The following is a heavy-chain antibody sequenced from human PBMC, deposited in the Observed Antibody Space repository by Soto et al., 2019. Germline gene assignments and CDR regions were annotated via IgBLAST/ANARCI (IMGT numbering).Heavy chain of an antibody. CDR2: VYNSGST. Sequence: PSDTLSPTFTVSGGSISSNYWTWIRQPPGKGLEGSGYVYNSGSTNYNPSLKSRVTISEDTSKSQFSLKGKSMSAAETAVYYSVSYRRESVAGYALDNWGQGILVTVSS. CDR1: GGSISSNY. CDR3: VSYRRESVAGYALDN. V-gene: IGHV4-59*01. D-gene: IGHD6-13*01. J-gene: IGHJ4*02.